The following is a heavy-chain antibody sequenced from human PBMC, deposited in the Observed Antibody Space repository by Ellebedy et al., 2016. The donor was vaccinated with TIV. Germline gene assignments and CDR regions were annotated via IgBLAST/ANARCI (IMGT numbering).Heavy chain of an antibody. CDR1: GRSFSTYA. Sequence: PGGSLRLSCVASGRSFSTYAMSWVRQAPGKGPEWVSVITSSGANTYYADSVKGRFIISRDNSKNTLYLQMNSLRAEDTAVYSCAHIEGDYSDFCWGQGTLVTVSS. CDR2: ITSSGANT. V-gene: IGHV3-23*01. J-gene: IGHJ4*02. D-gene: IGHD4-11*01. CDR3: AHIEGDYSDFC.